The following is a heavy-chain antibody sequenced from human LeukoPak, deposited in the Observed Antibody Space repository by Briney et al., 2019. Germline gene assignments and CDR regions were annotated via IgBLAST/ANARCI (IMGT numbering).Heavy chain of an antibody. CDR1: GYTFTGYY. CDR2: INPNSGGT. Sequence: ASVKVSCKASGYTFTGYYMHWVRQAPGQGLEWMGWINPNSGGTNYAQKFQGRVTMTRETSISTAYMELSRLRSDDTAVYYCARVRVAPARQFDPWGQGTLVTVSS. CDR3: ARVRVAPARQFDP. D-gene: IGHD6-6*01. J-gene: IGHJ5*02. V-gene: IGHV1-2*02.